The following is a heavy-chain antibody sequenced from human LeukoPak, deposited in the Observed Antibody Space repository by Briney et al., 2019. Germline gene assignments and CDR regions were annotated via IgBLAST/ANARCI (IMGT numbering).Heavy chain of an antibody. D-gene: IGHD3-10*01. V-gene: IGHV3-21*01. Sequence: GGSLRLSCAASGFTFSYYTMSWVRQAPGKGLEWVSSISSTGSSIYYADSVKGRFTISRDNSKNTLYLQMNSLRAEDTAVYYCANTFYERWFGELLLDYWGQGTLVTVSS. J-gene: IGHJ4*02. CDR3: ANTFYERWFGELLLDY. CDR1: GFTFSYYT. CDR2: ISSTGSSI.